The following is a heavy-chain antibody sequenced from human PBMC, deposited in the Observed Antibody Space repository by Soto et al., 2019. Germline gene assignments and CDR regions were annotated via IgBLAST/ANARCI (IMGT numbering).Heavy chain of an antibody. D-gene: IGHD3-9*01. CDR1: GFTFSSYA. CDR3: ARDKRTKGLRYFDWLTKTYGMDV. V-gene: IGHV3-30-3*01. CDR2: ISYDGSNK. Sequence: PGGSLRLSCAASGFTFSSYAMHWVRQAPGKGLEWVAVISYDGSNKYYADSVKGRFTISRDNSKNTLYLQMNSLRAEDTVVYYCARDKRTKGLRYFDWLTKTYGMDVWGQGTTVTVSS. J-gene: IGHJ6*02.